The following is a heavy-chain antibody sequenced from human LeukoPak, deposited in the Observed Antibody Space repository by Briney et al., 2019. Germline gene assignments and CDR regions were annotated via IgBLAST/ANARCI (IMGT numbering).Heavy chain of an antibody. Sequence: GGSLRLSCAASGLTFSSYGMHWVRQAPGKGLEWVAIISYDGSNKYYADSVKGRFTISRDNSKNTLYLQMNSLRAEDTAVYYCAKDYYDYIWGSFSGDAFDIWGQGTMVTVSS. CDR2: ISYDGSNK. CDR3: AKDYYDYIWGSFSGDAFDI. CDR1: GLTFSSYG. D-gene: IGHD3-16*01. V-gene: IGHV3-30*18. J-gene: IGHJ3*02.